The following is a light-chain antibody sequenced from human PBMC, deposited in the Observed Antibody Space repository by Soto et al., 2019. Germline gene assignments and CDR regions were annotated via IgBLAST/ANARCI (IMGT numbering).Light chain of an antibody. CDR3: CSYAGTYTVV. Sequence: QSALTQPRSVSGSPGQSVTISCTGSNSDVGAYYFVSWYQQHPGKAPKVIIYDVTKRPSGVPGRFSASKAGNTASLTISGLQAEEEADYYCCSYAGTYTVVFGGGTKLTVL. V-gene: IGLV2-11*01. CDR1: NSDVGAYYF. J-gene: IGLJ2*01. CDR2: DVT.